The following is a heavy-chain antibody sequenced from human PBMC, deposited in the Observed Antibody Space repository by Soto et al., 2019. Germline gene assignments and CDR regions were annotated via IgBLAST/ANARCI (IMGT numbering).Heavy chain of an antibody. V-gene: IGHV4-59*01. CDR1: GVSISGFY. D-gene: IGHD3-3*01. Sequence: QVQLQGSGPGLVRPSETLSLSCAVSGVSISGFYWSWIRQPPGKGLEYIGYIYYSGSTYYNPSLKSRVTVSLDSSKNQFSLKLTSVTAADTAIYYCARGHLWLEDWGQGTRVTVSS. J-gene: IGHJ4*02. CDR2: IYYSGST. CDR3: ARGHLWLED.